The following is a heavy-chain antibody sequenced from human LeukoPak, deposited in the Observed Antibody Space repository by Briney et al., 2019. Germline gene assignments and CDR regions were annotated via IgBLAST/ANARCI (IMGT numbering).Heavy chain of an antibody. D-gene: IGHD5-24*01. CDR3: ARGQERWLQLDY. Sequence: SQTLSLTCTVSGGSISSGDYYWGWIRQPPGKGLEWIGYIYYSGSTYYNPSLKSRVTISVDTSKNQFSLKLSSVTAADTAVYYCARGQERWLQLDYWGQGTLVTVSS. CDR2: IYYSGST. CDR1: GGSISSGDYY. J-gene: IGHJ4*02. V-gene: IGHV4-30-4*01.